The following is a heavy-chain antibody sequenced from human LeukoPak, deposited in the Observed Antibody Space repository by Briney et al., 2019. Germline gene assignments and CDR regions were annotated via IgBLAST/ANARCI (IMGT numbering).Heavy chain of an antibody. V-gene: IGHV3-66*01. CDR2: IYSGGST. Sequence: GGSLRLSCAPSGFTVNSNYMSWVRQAPGKGLKWVSIIYSGGSTYYADSVKGRFTISRDNSKNTLDLQMNSLRVEDTAVYFCARSKPTDYYHNGMDVWGQGTTVTVSS. CDR3: ARSKPTDYYHNGMDV. J-gene: IGHJ6*02. D-gene: IGHD1-14*01. CDR1: GFTVNSNY.